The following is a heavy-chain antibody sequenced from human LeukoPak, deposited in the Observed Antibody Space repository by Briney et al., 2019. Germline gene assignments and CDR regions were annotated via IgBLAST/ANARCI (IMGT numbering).Heavy chain of an antibody. D-gene: IGHD3-3*01. V-gene: IGHV3-74*01. CDR1: GFTFSSYW. J-gene: IGHJ5*02. CDR3: AREYYDFWSGYYTNWFDP. Sequence: TGGSLRLSCAASGFTFSSYWMHWVRQAPGKGLVLVSRINSDGSSTSYADSVKGRFTISRDNAKNTLYLQMNSLRAEDTAVYYCAREYYDFWSGYYTNWFDPWGQGTLVTVSS. CDR2: INSDGSST.